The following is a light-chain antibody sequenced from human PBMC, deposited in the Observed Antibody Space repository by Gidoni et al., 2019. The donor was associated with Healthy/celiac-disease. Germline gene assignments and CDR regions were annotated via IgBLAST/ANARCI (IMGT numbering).Light chain of an antibody. V-gene: IGKV1-5*03. CDR2: KAS. CDR1: QSISSW. Sequence: DIQMTQSPSTLSASVGDRVTITCRASQSISSWLAWYQQKPGKAPKLLIYKASSLESGVPSRFSRSGSGTEFTLTISSLQPDDFATYYCQQYNSYVTWTFGQGTKVEIK. CDR3: QQYNSYVTWT. J-gene: IGKJ1*01.